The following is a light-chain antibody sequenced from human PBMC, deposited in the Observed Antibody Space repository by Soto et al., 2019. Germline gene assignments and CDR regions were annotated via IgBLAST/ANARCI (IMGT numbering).Light chain of an antibody. V-gene: IGKV3-20*01. CDR3: QQYGSSPPWT. CDR2: GAS. J-gene: IGKJ1*01. Sequence: EIVLTQSPGTLSLSQGERATLSCSSSQSVSSSYLAWYQQKPGQAPRLLIYGASSRATGIPDRFSGSGSGTDFTLTISRLEPEDFAVYYCQQYGSSPPWTFGQGTKVDIK. CDR1: QSVSSSY.